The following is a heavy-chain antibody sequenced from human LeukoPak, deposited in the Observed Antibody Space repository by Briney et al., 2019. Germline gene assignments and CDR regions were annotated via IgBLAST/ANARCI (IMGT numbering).Heavy chain of an antibody. Sequence: SETLSLTCTVSGGSLSSSNYYWGWIRQPPGTGLEWIGSIYYSGSTHYNQSLKSRVTISVDTSKNQFSLKQSTVTAPDTAVYYCARSKLMYYYDSPTDYSGQGTLVTVSS. D-gene: IGHD3-22*01. V-gene: IGHV4-39*01. CDR2: IYYSGST. CDR3: ARSKLMYYYDSPTDY. CDR1: GGSLSSSNYY. J-gene: IGHJ4*02.